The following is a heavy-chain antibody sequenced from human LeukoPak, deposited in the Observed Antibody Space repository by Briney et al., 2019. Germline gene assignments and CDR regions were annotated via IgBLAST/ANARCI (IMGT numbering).Heavy chain of an antibody. D-gene: IGHD2-15*01. Sequence: SETLSLTCAVYGGSFSGYYWSWIRQPPGKGLEWIGEINHSGSTNYNPSLKSRVTISVDTSKNQFSLKLSSVTAADTAVYYCARDKYCSGGSCYPYDAFDIWGQGTMVTVSS. CDR2: INHSGST. CDR1: GGSFSGYY. V-gene: IGHV4-34*01. J-gene: IGHJ3*02. CDR3: ARDKYCSGGSCYPYDAFDI.